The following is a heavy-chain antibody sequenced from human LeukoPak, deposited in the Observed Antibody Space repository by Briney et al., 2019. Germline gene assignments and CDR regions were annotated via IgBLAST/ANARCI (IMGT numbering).Heavy chain of an antibody. Sequence: PTESLSLTCSVSGYSISSYFCGSGPQPPGRGLEWIGYIYYSGRTNYNPSLKSRVTISVDTSKNQFSLKLSSVTAADTAVYYCASGSRPRNFDYWGQGTLVTVS. V-gene: IGHV4-59*01. CDR3: ASGSRPRNFDY. CDR1: GYSISSYF. CDR2: IYYSGRT. J-gene: IGHJ4*02.